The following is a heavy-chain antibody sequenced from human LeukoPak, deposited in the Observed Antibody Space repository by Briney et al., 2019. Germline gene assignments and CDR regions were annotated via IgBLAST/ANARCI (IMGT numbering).Heavy chain of an antibody. CDR2: INHSGST. CDR1: GGSFSGYY. CDR3: AKGLRTGVGPYMGYHYYMDV. Sequence: SETLSLTCAVYGGSFSGYYWSRIRQPPGKGLEWIGEINHSGSTNYNPSLKSRVTISVDTSKNQFSLKLSSVTAADTAVYYCAKGLRTGVGPYMGYHYYMDVWGKGATVTVSS. J-gene: IGHJ6*03. V-gene: IGHV4-34*01. D-gene: IGHD3-16*01.